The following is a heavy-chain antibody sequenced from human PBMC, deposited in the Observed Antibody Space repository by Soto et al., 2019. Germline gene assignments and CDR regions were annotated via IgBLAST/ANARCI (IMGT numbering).Heavy chain of an antibody. J-gene: IGHJ5*02. Sequence: SETLSLTCTVSGGSVSSGSYYWSWIRQPPGKGLEWIGYIYYSGSTNYNPSLKSRVTISVDTSKNQFSLKLISVTAADTAVYYCAGQKSGWPLNWFAPGGQGTLFTVSS. CDR3: AGQKSGWPLNWFAP. V-gene: IGHV4-61*01. CDR1: GGSVSSGSYY. CDR2: IYYSGST. D-gene: IGHD6-19*01.